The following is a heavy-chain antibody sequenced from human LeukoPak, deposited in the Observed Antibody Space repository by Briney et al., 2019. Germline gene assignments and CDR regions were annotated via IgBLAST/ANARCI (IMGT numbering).Heavy chain of an antibody. Sequence: SETLSLTCALSGGSISSGGYSWSWIRQPPGKGLEWIGYIYHSGSTYYNPSLKSRVTIPVDRPKNQFSLKLSSVTAADTAVYYCARVVAQDFWTEYFDYWGQGTLVTVSS. J-gene: IGHJ4*02. CDR3: ARVVAQDFWTEYFDY. CDR2: IYHSGST. V-gene: IGHV4-30-2*01. CDR1: GGSISSGGYS. D-gene: IGHD3/OR15-3a*01.